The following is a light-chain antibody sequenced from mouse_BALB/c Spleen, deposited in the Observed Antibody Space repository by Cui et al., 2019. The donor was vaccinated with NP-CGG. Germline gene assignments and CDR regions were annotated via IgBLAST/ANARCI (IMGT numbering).Light chain of an antibody. J-gene: IGLJ1*01. V-gene: IGLV1*01. Sequence: QAVVTQESALTTSPGETVTLTCRSSTGAVTTSNYANWVQEKPDHLFTGLIGGTNNRAPGVPAKFSGSLIGDKAALPITGAQTEDEAIYFCALCYSNHWVFGGGTKLTVL. CDR2: GTN. CDR3: ALCYSNHWV. CDR1: TGAVTTSNY.